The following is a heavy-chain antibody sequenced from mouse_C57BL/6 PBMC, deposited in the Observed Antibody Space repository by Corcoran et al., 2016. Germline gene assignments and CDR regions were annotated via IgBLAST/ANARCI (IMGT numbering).Heavy chain of an antibody. J-gene: IGHJ3*01. V-gene: IGHV1-26*01. D-gene: IGHD2-4*01. CDR3: ARADYDRVWFAY. CDR2: INPNNGGT. CDR1: GYTFTDYY. Sequence: EVQLQQSGPELVKPGASVKISCKASGYTFTDYYMNWVKQSHGKRLEWIGDINPNNGGTSYNQKFKGKATLTVDKSSSTAYMELRSLTSADSAVYYCARADYDRVWFAYGGQGTLVTVSA.